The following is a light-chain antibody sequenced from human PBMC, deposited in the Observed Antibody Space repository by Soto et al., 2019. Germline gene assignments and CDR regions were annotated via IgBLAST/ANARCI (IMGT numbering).Light chain of an antibody. CDR1: QSVLYSSNNKNY. CDR3: QQDYSTPPT. Sequence: DIVMTQSPDSLAVSLGERATINCKSSQSVLYSSNNKNYLSWYQQKPGQPPKLLIYWASTRESGVPDRFSGRGSWTDFTLTSSSLQAEDVAVYYCQQDYSTPPTFGQGTKVEIK. V-gene: IGKV4-1*01. J-gene: IGKJ1*01. CDR2: WAS.